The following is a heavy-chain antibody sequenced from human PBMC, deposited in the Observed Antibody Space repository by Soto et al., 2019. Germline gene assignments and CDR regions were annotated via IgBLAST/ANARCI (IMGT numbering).Heavy chain of an antibody. CDR3: ARSVAVPGAHIDY. CDR1: GGSISSGNW. D-gene: IGHD6-19*01. Sequence: SETLSLTCAVSGGSISSGNWWSWVRQPPGKGLEWLGDVYHSGSTNYSPSLRSRVTISVDTSKNEFSLRLSSVTAADTAVYFCARSVAVPGAHIDYWGQGTQVTVSS. J-gene: IGHJ4*02. CDR2: VYHSGST. V-gene: IGHV4-4*02.